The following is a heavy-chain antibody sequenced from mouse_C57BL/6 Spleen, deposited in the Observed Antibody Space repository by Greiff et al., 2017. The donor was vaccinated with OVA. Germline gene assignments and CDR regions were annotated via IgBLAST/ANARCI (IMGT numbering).Heavy chain of an antibody. Sequence: VQLQQSGPELVKPGASVKMSCKASGYTFTDYNMHWVKQSHGKSLEWIGYINPNNGGTSYNQKFKGKATLTVNKSSSTAYMELRSLTSEDSAVYYCASGIYYGNYPDYWGQGTTLTVSS. J-gene: IGHJ2*01. CDR2: INPNNGGT. V-gene: IGHV1-22*01. CDR1: GYTFTDYN. D-gene: IGHD2-1*01. CDR3: ASGIYYGNYPDY.